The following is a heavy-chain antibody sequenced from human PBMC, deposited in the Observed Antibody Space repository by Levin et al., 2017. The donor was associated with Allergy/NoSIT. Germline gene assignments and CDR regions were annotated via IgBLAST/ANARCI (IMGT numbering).Heavy chain of an antibody. CDR2: INGGGGST. CDR1: GFTFSSYA. J-gene: IGHJ4*02. Sequence: LSLPCAASGFTFSSYAMSWVRQAPGKGLEWVSAINGGGGSTYYADSVKGRFTISRDNSKNTLYLQMNSLRAEDTAVYYCAKDEARYGSGSYSYFDYWGQGTLVTVSS. D-gene: IGHD3-10*01. CDR3: AKDEARYGSGSYSYFDY. V-gene: IGHV3-23*01.